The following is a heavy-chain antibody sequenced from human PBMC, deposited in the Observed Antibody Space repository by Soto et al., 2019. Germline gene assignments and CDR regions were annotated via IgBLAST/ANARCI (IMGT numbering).Heavy chain of an antibody. Sequence: ESGGGVVQPGRSLRLTCAASGFTFSGYGMHWVRQAPGKGLEWVAVIWYDGSNEYYADSVKGRFTISRDNSKNTLYLQMNSLRAEDTAVYYCAKDRGYSYAQDYWGQGTLVTVSS. CDR3: AKDRGYSYAQDY. J-gene: IGHJ4*02. CDR1: GFTFSGYG. D-gene: IGHD5-18*01. CDR2: IWYDGSNE. V-gene: IGHV3-33*06.